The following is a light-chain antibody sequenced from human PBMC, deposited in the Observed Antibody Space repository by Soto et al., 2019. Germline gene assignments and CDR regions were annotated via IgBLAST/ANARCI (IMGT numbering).Light chain of an antibody. V-gene: IGKV3-20*01. CDR1: QSLSSN. Sequence: EIVMTQSPATLSVSPRELATLSCRASQSLSSNLAWYQQKPGQAPRLLISDASNRATGIPARFSGSGSGTDFTLTISRLEPEDFAVYYCQQYGSSGTFGQGTKVDIK. CDR2: DAS. J-gene: IGKJ1*01. CDR3: QQYGSSGT.